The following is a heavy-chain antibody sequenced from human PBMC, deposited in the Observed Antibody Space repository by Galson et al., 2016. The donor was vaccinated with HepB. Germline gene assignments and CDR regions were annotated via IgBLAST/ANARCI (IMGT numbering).Heavy chain of an antibody. Sequence: SLRLSCAASGFTFNTYTMHWVRQAPGKGLEWVSVIYRGGFTYYADSVKGRFTISRDNSENTLYLQMNSLGAEDTAVYYCERGVGGVPSANFYYGMDVWGQGATVTVSS. V-gene: IGHV3-66*01. D-gene: IGHD2-2*01. CDR2: IYRGGFT. J-gene: IGHJ6*02. CDR1: GFTFNTYT. CDR3: ERGVGGVPSANFYYGMDV.